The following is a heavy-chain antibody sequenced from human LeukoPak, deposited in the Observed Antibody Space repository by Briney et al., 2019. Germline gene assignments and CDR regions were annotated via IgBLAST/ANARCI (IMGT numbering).Heavy chain of an antibody. D-gene: IGHD6-13*01. CDR2: IYNSGST. Sequence: PSETLSLTCTVSGGSISSYYWSWIRQPPGTGLEWIGYIYNSGSTKYNPSLKSRVTISVDTSKNQISLKLSSVTAADTAVYFCGRHFHGSGYVVDLWGQGTLVTVSS. CDR3: GRHFHGSGYVVDL. CDR1: GGSISSYY. J-gene: IGHJ5*02. V-gene: IGHV4-59*08.